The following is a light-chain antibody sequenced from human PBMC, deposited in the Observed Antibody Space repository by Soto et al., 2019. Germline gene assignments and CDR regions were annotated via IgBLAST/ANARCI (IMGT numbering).Light chain of an antibody. CDR3: QQYNNWPLT. Sequence: EIVMTQSPATLSVSPGERATLSCRASQSVSSNLAWYQQKPGQAPRLLIYGASTRATGIPARFSGSGSGTEFTITISSLQSEDFAVHYCQQYNNWPLTFGGGTKVEIK. CDR1: QSVSSN. CDR2: GAS. J-gene: IGKJ4*01. V-gene: IGKV3D-15*01.